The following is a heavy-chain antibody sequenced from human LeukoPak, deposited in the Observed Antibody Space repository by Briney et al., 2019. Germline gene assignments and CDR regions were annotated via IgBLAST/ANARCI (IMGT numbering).Heavy chain of an antibody. CDR3: ARLGYGDSNCFDP. V-gene: IGHV5-51*01. D-gene: IGHD4-17*01. CDR1: GYSFSTYW. Sequence: GESLKISCKGSGYSFSTYWIAWVRQMAGKDLEWMGIIYPGDSDTRYSPSFQAQGTISADKSISTAYLQWSSLKASDTAMYYCARLGYGDSNCFDPWGQGTLVTVSS. J-gene: IGHJ5*02. CDR2: IYPGDSDT.